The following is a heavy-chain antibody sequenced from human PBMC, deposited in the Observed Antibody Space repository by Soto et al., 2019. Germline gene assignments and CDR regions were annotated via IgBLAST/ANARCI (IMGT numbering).Heavy chain of an antibody. Sequence: WTWIRQRPGKGLEWIGSIYYSGKTYYSPSLKSRVTISVDTSKNHFSLRLTSVTAADTAVYYCARDPSYGDYSYYGMDVWGQGTTVTVPS. J-gene: IGHJ6*02. V-gene: IGHV4-31*02. CDR2: IYYSGKT. CDR3: ARDPSYGDYSYYGMDV. D-gene: IGHD4-17*01.